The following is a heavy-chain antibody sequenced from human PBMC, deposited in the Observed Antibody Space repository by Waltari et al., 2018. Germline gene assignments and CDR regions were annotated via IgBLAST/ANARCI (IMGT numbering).Heavy chain of an antibody. CDR3: ARGGGIKDAFDI. V-gene: IGHV3-7*01. J-gene: IGHJ3*02. CDR2: IKQDGSEK. CDR1: GFTCGSYW. Sequence: EVQLVESGGGLVQPGGSLRLSCAAYGFTCGSYWMRWVGQAPGKGLEWVANIKQDGSEKYYVDSVKGRFTISRDNAKNSLYLQMNSLRAEDTAVYYCARGGGIKDAFDIWGQGTMVTVSS. D-gene: IGHD1-20*01.